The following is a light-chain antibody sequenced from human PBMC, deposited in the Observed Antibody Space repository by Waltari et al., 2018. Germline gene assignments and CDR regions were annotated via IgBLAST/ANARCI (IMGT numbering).Light chain of an antibody. Sequence: QSVLTQPPPVSAAPGPRVTISCSGGPSNIGNNYVSWYRQFPGTAPELLIYEDGERPSGVPGRFSGSKSGTSATLDITGLQAGDEADYYCGTWDSSLSGAVFGGGTHLTVL. CDR2: EDG. CDR1: PSNIGNNY. CDR3: GTWDSSLSGAV. J-gene: IGLJ7*01. V-gene: IGLV1-51*02.